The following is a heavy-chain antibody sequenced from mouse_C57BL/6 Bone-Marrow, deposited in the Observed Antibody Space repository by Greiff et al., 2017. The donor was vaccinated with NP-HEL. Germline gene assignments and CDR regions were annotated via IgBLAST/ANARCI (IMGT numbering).Heavy chain of an antibody. V-gene: IGHV1-81*01. CDR2: IYPRSGNT. CDR3: GRWVCYAMDY. J-gene: IGHJ4*01. Sequence: QVQLQQSGAELARPGASVKLSCKASGYTFTSYGISWVKQRTGQGLEWIGEIYPRSGNTYYNEKFKGKATLTADKSSSTAYMELRSLTSEESAVYFCGRWVCYAMDYWGQGTSVTVSS. CDR1: GYTFTSYG. D-gene: IGHD2-10*02.